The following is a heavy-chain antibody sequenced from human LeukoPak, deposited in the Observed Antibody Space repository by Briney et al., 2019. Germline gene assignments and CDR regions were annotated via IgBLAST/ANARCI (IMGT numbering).Heavy chain of an antibody. CDR3: ASYFIAAAGRGDYYYGMDV. J-gene: IGHJ6*02. V-gene: IGHV4-30-4*01. D-gene: IGHD6-13*01. CDR1: GGSISGGDFY. CDR2: IYYSGST. Sequence: SETLSLTCTVSGGSISGGDFYWSWIRQPPGKGLEWIGYIYYSGSTYYTPSLKSRVTISLDTSKNQFSLKLTSVTAADTAVYYCASYFIAAAGRGDYYYGMDVWGQGTTVTVSS.